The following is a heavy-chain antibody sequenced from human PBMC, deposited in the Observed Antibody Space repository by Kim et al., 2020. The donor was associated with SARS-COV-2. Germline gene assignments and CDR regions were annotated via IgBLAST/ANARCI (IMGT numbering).Heavy chain of an antibody. J-gene: IGHJ4*02. V-gene: IGHV1-3*01. Sequence: GNGNTRDAQKFQGRVTFTTDTSASTAYMELSFLRSEDSAVYYCRGGFYFDYWGQGTLVTVSS. CDR3: RGGFYFDY. D-gene: IGHD3-16*01. CDR2: GNGNT.